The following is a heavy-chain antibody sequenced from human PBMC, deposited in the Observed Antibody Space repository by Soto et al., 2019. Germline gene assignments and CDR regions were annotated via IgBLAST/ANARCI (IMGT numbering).Heavy chain of an antibody. Sequence: QLQLQESGPGLVKPSETLSLTCTVSGDSVSSDSYYWSWIRQPPGKRLEWIGYISHSGSTSYNPPLQSRVSMSIDTSKNQFFLELSSVTAADTASYYCAREGGVLRLSNWLDPWGQGTLVTVSA. V-gene: IGHV4-61*01. J-gene: IGHJ5*02. CDR1: GDSVSSDSYY. CDR3: AREGGVLRLSNWLDP. D-gene: IGHD3-3*01. CDR2: ISHSGST.